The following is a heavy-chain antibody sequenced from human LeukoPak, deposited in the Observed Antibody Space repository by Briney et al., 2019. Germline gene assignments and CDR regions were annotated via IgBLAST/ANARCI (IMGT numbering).Heavy chain of an antibody. CDR1: GFTFSSYA. CDR2: INWSGVST. CDR3: AKGKDTLNPYWYFDV. Sequence: SGGSLRLSCAASGFTFSSYAMSWVRQAPGKGLEWVSGINWSGVSTGYADSVKGRFTISRDNTKNSLFLQLNSLRAEDTAFYYCAKGKDTLNPYWYFDVWGRGTLVSVSS. D-gene: IGHD5-18*01. V-gene: IGHV3-20*04. J-gene: IGHJ2*01.